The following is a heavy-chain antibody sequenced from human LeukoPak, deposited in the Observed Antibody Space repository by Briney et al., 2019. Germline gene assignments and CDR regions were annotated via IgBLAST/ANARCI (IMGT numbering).Heavy chain of an antibody. CDR1: GFTLSSCS. CDR2: ISPSSSTI. CDR3: ARNSESCPDY. V-gene: IGHV3-48*02. Sequence: GGSLRLSCAASGFTLSSCSMNWVRQAPGKGLEWVSYISPSSSTIYYADSVKGRFTISRDNAKNTLYLQMNSLRDEDTAVYYCARNSESCPDYWGQGTLVTVSS. D-gene: IGHD1-26*01. J-gene: IGHJ4*02.